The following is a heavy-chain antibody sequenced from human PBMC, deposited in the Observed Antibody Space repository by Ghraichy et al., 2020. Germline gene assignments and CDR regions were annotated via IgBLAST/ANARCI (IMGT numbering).Heavy chain of an antibody. V-gene: IGHV1-2*02. CDR2: INPNSGGT. CDR3: ARADSGSYPTEFDY. D-gene: IGHD1-26*01. CDR1: GYTFTGYY. Sequence: ASVKVSCKASGYTFTGYYMHWVRQAPGQGLEWMGWINPNSGGTNYAQKFQGRVTMTRDMSISTAYMELSRLRSDDTAVYYCARADSGSYPTEFDYWGQGTLVTVSS. J-gene: IGHJ4*02.